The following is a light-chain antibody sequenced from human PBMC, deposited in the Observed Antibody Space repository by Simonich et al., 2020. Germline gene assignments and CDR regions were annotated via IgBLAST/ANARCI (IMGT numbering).Light chain of an antibody. J-gene: IGLJ3*02. CDR2: EDN. V-gene: IGLV6-57*03. CDR1: SGSIASNY. Sequence: NFMLTQPHSVSESPGKTVTISCTRSSGSIASNYVQCYQQRPGSAPTTVIYEDNQRPSGGPDRFSGSIDSSSNSASLTISGLKTEDEADYYCQSYDSSNWVFGGGTKLTVL. CDR3: QSYDSSNWV.